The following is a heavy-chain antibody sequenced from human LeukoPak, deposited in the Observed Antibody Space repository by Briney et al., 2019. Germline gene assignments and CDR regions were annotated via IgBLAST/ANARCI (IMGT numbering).Heavy chain of an antibody. CDR2: ITGSGDNT. J-gene: IGHJ4*02. CDR1: GFTFRNYA. V-gene: IGHV3-23*01. D-gene: IGHD5-18*01. CDR3: GKDLRGYIYGTLHY. Sequence: GGSLRLSCRASGFTFRNYAMIWVRQAPGKGLEWVSSITGSGDNTYYADSVRGRFTTSRDNTKSTLYLQMNSLGAEDTAVYYCGKDLRGYIYGTLHYWPQGTLVTVSS.